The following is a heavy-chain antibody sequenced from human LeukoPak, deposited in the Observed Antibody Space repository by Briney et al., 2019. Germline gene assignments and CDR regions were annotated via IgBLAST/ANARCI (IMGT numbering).Heavy chain of an antibody. CDR1: GGSISSSNW. CDR2: IYHSGST. V-gene: IGHV4-4*02. Sequence: SETLSLTCAVSGGSISSSNWWSWVRPPPGKGLEWIGEIYHSGSTNYNPSLKSRVTISVDKSKNQFSLKLSSVTAADTAVYYCASSLRAAALDYWGQGTLVTVSS. D-gene: IGHD6-13*01. CDR3: ASSLRAAALDY. J-gene: IGHJ4*02.